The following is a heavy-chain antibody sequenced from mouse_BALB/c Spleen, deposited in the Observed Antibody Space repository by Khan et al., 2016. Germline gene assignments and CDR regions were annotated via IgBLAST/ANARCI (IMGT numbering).Heavy chain of an antibody. D-gene: IGHD1-1*01. Sequence: EVKLLESGPGLVKPSQSLSLTCTVTGYSITSDYAWNWIRQFPGNKLEWMGYISYSGSTSYNPSLKSRISITRDTSKNQFFLQLNSVTTEDTATYYCARDYYSSSYVDYWGQGTTLTVSS. J-gene: IGHJ2*01. V-gene: IGHV3-2*02. CDR3: ARDYYSSSYVDY. CDR2: ISYSGST. CDR1: GYSITSDYA.